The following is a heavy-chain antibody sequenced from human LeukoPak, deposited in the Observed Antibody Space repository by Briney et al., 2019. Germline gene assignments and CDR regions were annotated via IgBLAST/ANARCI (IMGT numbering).Heavy chain of an antibody. CDR1: GFTFSSHS. V-gene: IGHV3-48*01. CDR2: VSSSSNTI. J-gene: IGHJ2*01. Sequence: SGGSLRLSCAASGFTFSSHSMNWVRQAPGKGLAWISYVSSSSNTIKYADSVKGRFTISRDNAKNSLYLQMNSLRTEDTAVYYCASLILSTVATVTTGDLDLWGRGTLVTVSS. D-gene: IGHD4-17*01. CDR3: ASLILSTVATVTTGDLDL.